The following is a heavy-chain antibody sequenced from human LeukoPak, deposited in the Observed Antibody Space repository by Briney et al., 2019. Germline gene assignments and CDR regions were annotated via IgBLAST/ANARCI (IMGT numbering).Heavy chain of an antibody. Sequence: RASVKVSCKASGYTFTGYYMHWVRQASGQGLEWMGWINPNSGGTNYAQKFQGRVTMTRDTSISTAYMELSRLRSDDTAVYYCATDRGLIAAAFGYWGQGTLVTVSS. CDR3: ATDRGLIAAAFGY. V-gene: IGHV1-2*02. J-gene: IGHJ4*02. CDR1: GYTFTGYY. D-gene: IGHD6-13*01. CDR2: INPNSGGT.